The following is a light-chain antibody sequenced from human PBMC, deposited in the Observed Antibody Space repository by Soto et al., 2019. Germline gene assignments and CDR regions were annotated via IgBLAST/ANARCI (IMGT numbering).Light chain of an antibody. CDR3: PQRSNWPPA. V-gene: IGKV3-11*01. Sequence: EIVLTQSPATLSLSPGERATLSCRASQSVSSYLAWYQQKPGQAPRLLIYDASNRATGIPARFSGSGSGTDFTLPIRSLEPEDFAVYYCPQRSNWPPAFGQGTKLEIK. J-gene: IGKJ2*01. CDR1: QSVSSY. CDR2: DAS.